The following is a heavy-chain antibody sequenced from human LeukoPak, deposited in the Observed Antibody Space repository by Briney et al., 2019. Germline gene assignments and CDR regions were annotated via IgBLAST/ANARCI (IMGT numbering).Heavy chain of an antibody. CDR3: ARGRGAAASYNYYHGMDV. J-gene: IGHJ6*02. Sequence: PSETLSLTCAVYGGSFSGYYWSWIRQPPGKGLEWIGEINHSGSTNYNPSLKSRVTISVDTSKNQFSLKLSSVTAADTAVYYCARGRGAAASYNYYHGMDVWGQGTTVTVSS. D-gene: IGHD6-13*01. CDR2: INHSGST. CDR1: GGSFSGYY. V-gene: IGHV4-34*01.